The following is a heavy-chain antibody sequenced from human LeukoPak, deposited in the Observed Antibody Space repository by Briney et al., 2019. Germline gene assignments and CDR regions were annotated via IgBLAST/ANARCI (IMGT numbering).Heavy chain of an antibody. D-gene: IGHD5-18*01. CDR3: ARGYTYGDF. Sequence: PSETLSLACGVSGGSINSSSWSWIRQPPGKGLEWIAYMYYTGTTKYNPSLSSRVTISVDASKNQFSLKLTSVTAADTAVYYCARGYTYGDFWGPGTLVTVSS. V-gene: IGHV4-59*08. J-gene: IGHJ4*02. CDR1: GGSINSSS. CDR2: MYYTGTT.